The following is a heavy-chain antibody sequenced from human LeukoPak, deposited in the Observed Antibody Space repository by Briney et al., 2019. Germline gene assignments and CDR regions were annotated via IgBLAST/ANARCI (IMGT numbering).Heavy chain of an antibody. CDR1: GGSFSGYY. J-gene: IGHJ6*04. Sequence: SETLSLTCAVYGGSFSGYYWSWIRQPPGKGLEWIGEINHSGSINYNPSLKSRVTISVDTSKNQFSLKLSSVTAADTAVYYCARSYYYGSGPYYYGMDVWGKGTTVTVSS. V-gene: IGHV4-34*01. CDR3: ARSYYYGSGPYYYGMDV. D-gene: IGHD3-10*01. CDR2: INHSGSI.